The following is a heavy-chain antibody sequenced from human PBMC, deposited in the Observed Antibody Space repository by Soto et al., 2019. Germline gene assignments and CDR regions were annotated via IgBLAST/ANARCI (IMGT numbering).Heavy chain of an antibody. J-gene: IGHJ4*02. CDR1: GFTFSSYS. V-gene: IGHV3-21*01. CDR2: ISSSSSYI. Sequence: EVQLVESGGGLVKPGGSLRLSCAASGFTFSSYSMNWVRQAPGKGLEWVSSISSSSSYIYYADSVTGRFTISRDNAKNSLYRQMNSLRAEDTSVYYCARDLGSSGRYFDYWCQGTLVTVSS. D-gene: IGHD6-19*01. CDR3: ARDLGSSGRYFDY.